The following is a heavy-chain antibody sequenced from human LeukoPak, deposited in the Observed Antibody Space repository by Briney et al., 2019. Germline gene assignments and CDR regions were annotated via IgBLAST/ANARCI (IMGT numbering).Heavy chain of an antibody. J-gene: IGHJ3*02. CDR2: INPSGGST. CDR1: GGTFSSYA. V-gene: IGHV1-46*01. Sequence: ASVKVSCKASGGTFSSYAISWVRQAPGQGLEWMGIINPSGGSTSYAQKFQGRVTMTRDTSTSTVYMELTSLRSEDTAVYYCARDARATGGFDIWGQGTMVTVSS. D-gene: IGHD1-26*01. CDR3: ARDARATGGFDI.